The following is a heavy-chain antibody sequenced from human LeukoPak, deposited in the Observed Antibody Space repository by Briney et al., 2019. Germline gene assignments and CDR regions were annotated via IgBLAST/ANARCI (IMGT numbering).Heavy chain of an antibody. J-gene: IGHJ4*02. CDR3: ARGRYGLLSGYDY. V-gene: IGHV1-2*02. D-gene: IGHD3-22*01. CDR1: GYTFTSYG. Sequence: ASVKVSCKASGYTFTSYGISWVRQAPGQGLEWMGWINPNSGDTNYAQKFQGRVTMTRDTSISTAYMELSSLTSDDAAVYYCARGRYGLLSGYDYWGQGAMVTVSS. CDR2: INPNSGDT.